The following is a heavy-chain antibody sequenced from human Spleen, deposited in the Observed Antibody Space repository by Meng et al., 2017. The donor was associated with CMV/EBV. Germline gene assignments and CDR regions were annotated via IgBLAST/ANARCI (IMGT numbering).Heavy chain of an antibody. CDR3: SRDIRSLTSIAVGFDP. J-gene: IGHJ5*02. CDR2: INQEGSEK. V-gene: IGHV3-7*01. CDR1: GFTFSNYW. D-gene: IGHD6-19*01. Sequence: GESLKISCAASGFTFSNYWMSWVRQAPGKGLEWVANINQEGSEKDYVDSVKGRFTIARDNAKNSLYLQMNRLRAEDTAVYYCSRDIRSLTSIAVGFDPWGQGTLVTVSS.